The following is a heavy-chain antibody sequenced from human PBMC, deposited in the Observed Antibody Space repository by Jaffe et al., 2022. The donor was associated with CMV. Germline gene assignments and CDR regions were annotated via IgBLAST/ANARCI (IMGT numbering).Heavy chain of an antibody. V-gene: IGHV3-33*08. CDR2: IWYDGSNK. J-gene: IGHJ6*03. CDR1: GFTFSSYG. Sequence: QVQLVESGGGVVQPGRSLRLSCAASGFTFSSYGMHWVRQAPGKGLEWVAVIWYDGSNKYYADSVKGRFTISRDNSKNTLYLQMNSLRAEDTAVYYCARDGGTASTSSYYYYYYMDVWGKGTTVTVSS. CDR3: ARDGGTASTSSYYYYYYMDV. D-gene: IGHD3-16*01.